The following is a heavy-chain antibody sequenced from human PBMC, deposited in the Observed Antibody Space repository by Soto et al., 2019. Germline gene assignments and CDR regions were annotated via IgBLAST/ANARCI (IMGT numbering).Heavy chain of an antibody. D-gene: IGHD3-3*01. Sequence: LRLSCTASGFTFGDYTMTWFRQAPGGGLEWVGFIRSKAYGGTTEYAASVRGRFTISRDDSKGIAYLQLNSLNTEDTAVYYCSRSWGYNYWSGYYSPTHYFDYWGQGTLVTVSS. CDR2: IRSKAYGGTT. J-gene: IGHJ4*02. V-gene: IGHV3-49*03. CDR3: SRSWGYNYWSGYYSPTHYFDY. CDR1: GFTFGDYT.